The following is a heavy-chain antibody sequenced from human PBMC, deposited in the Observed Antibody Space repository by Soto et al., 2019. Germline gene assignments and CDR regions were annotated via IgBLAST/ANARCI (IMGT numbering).Heavy chain of an antibody. CDR1: GCTVSSNY. CDR2: IYSGGST. D-gene: IGHD6-6*01. J-gene: IGHJ6*02. V-gene: IGHV3-53*01. CDR3: ATTVLGYYYYGMDV. Sequence: DGSLKRSCAASGCTVSSNYMRWVRQAPGKGLEWVSVIYSGGSTYYADSVKGRFTISRDNSKNTLYLQMNSLRAEDTAVYYCATTVLGYYYYGMDVWGQGTTVTVAS.